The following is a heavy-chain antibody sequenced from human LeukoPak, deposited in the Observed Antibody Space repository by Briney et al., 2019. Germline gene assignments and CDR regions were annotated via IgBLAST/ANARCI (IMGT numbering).Heavy chain of an antibody. V-gene: IGHV4-34*01. CDR2: INHSGGT. J-gene: IGHJ6*02. Sequence: SETLSLTCAVYGGSFSGYYWSWIRQPPGKGLEWIGEINHSGGTNYNPSLKSRVTISVDTSKNQFSLKLSSVTAADTAVYYCARGPSHGLWFGELHYYYYGMDVWGQGTTVTVSS. CDR3: ARGPSHGLWFGELHYYYYGMDV. D-gene: IGHD3-10*01. CDR1: GGSFSGYY.